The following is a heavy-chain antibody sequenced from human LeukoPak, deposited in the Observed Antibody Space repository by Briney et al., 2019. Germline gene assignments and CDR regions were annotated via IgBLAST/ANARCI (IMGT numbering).Heavy chain of an antibody. V-gene: IGHV4-39*07. D-gene: IGHD1-1*01. CDR3: ARDDFRLDTTFYYYYYYMDV. CDR1: GGSISSSSYY. Sequence: PSETLSLTCTVSGGSISSSSYYWGWIRQPPGKGLEWIGSIYYSGSTYYNPSLKSRVTMSVDTSKNQFSLKLSSVTAADTAVYYCARDDFRLDTTFYYYYYYMDVWGKGTTVTISS. CDR2: IYYSGST. J-gene: IGHJ6*03.